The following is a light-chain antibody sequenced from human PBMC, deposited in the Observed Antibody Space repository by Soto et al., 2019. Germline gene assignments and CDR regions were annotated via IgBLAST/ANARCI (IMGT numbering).Light chain of an antibody. J-gene: IGLJ1*01. CDR1: SSDVAFYNH. CDR3: SSYSSSSTLFV. V-gene: IGLV2-14*01. Sequence: QSALTQPASVSGSPGQSITISCTGTSSDVAFYNHVSWYQQHPGKAPKVMIYEVSNRPSGVSNRFSGSKSGNTASLTISGLQAEDEADYFCSSYSSSSTLFVFGTGTKVTVL. CDR2: EVS.